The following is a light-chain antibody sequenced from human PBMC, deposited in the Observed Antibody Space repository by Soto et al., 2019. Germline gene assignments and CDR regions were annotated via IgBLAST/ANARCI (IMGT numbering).Light chain of an antibody. J-gene: IGLJ1*01. CDR1: SSDIGLYNF. CDR3: CSYTSTTAYV. V-gene: IGLV2-14*03. CDR2: DVS. Sequence: QSALTQPASVSGSPGQSITISCTGTSSDIGLYNFISWYQQHPGKAPKLMIYDVSDRPSGVSDRFSGSKSGNTASLTISVLQAEDEADYYCCSYTSTTAYVFGTGTKLTVL.